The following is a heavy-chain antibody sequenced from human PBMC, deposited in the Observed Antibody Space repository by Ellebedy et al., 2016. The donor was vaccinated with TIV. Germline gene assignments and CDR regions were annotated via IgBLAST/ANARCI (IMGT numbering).Heavy chain of an antibody. V-gene: IGHV3-21*06. CDR1: GFTFSSYT. CDR3: SRGWSTPDS. CDR2: ISGSSTYI. J-gene: IGHJ4*02. Sequence: GESLKISCAASGFTFSSYTMNWVRQAPGKGLEWVSSISGSSTYIYYAESVKGRFTISRDNAQDTLFLQMNSLRAEDTAVYFCSRGWSTPDSWGQGTLVIVSS. D-gene: IGHD2-15*01.